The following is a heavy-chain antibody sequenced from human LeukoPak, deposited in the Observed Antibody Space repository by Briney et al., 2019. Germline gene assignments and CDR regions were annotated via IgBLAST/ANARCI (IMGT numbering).Heavy chain of an antibody. D-gene: IGHD1-14*01. CDR3: ATYKRWVAGDV. CDR2: IKQDGSEE. Sequence: GGSLRLSCAASGFTFSSYGMHWVRQAPGKGPEWVANIKQDGSEEHYVDSVKGRFTVSRDNARNSLFLQMNSLRVEDTAVYYCATYKRWVAGDVWGQGTTVSVSS. J-gene: IGHJ6*02. V-gene: IGHV3-7*01. CDR1: GFTFSSYG.